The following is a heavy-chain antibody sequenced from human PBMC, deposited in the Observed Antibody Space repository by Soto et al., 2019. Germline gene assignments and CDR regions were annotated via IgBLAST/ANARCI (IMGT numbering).Heavy chain of an antibody. V-gene: IGHV3-23*01. J-gene: IGHJ6*02. D-gene: IGHD3-22*01. CDR3: AKDHRGIVVVITIGYYYGMDV. Sequence: GGSLRLSCAASGFTFSSYAMSWVRQAPGKGLEWVSAISGSGGSTYYADSVKGRFTTSRDNSKNTLYPQMNSLRAEDTAVYYCAKDHRGIVVVITIGYYYGMDVWGQGTTVTVSS. CDR1: GFTFSSYA. CDR2: ISGSGGST.